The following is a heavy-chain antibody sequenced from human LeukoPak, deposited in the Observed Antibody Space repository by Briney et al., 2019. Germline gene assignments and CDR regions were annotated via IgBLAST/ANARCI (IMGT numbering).Heavy chain of an antibody. Sequence: GGSLRLSCAASGFTFSSYAMSWVRQAPGKGLEWVSAISGSGGSTYYVDSVKGRFTISRDNSKNTLSLQMNSLRADDTAVYYCAKSPRRGPPPTDAFDLWGQGTMVTVSS. CDR3: AKSPRRGPPPTDAFDL. D-gene: IGHD3-10*01. V-gene: IGHV3-23*01. J-gene: IGHJ3*01. CDR2: ISGSGGST. CDR1: GFTFSSYA.